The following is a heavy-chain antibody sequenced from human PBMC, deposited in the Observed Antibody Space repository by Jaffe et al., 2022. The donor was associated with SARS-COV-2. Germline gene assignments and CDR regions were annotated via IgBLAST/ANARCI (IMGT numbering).Heavy chain of an antibody. Sequence: QLQLQESGPGLVKPSETLSLTCTVSGGSISSSSYYWGWIRQPPGKGLEWIGSIYYSGSTYYNPSLKSRVTISVDTSKNQFSLKLSSVTAADTAVYYCAREYGGYYYYMDVWGKGTTVTVSS. CDR1: GGSISSSSYY. J-gene: IGHJ6*03. CDR3: AREYGGYYYYMDV. CDR2: IYYSGST. D-gene: IGHD4-17*01. V-gene: IGHV4-39*02.